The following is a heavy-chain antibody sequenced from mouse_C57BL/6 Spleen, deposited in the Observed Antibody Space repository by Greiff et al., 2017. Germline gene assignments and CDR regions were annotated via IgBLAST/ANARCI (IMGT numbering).Heavy chain of an antibody. J-gene: IGHJ4*01. CDR3: ARYMWLLRGAMDY. V-gene: IGHV7-3*01. Sequence: EVQGVESGGGLVQPGGSLSLSCAASGFTFTDYYMSWVRQPPGKALEWLGFIRNKANGYTTEYSASVKGRFTISRDNSQSILYLQMNALRAEDSATYYCARYMWLLRGAMDYWGQGTSVTVSS. D-gene: IGHD2-3*01. CDR2: IRNKANGYTT. CDR1: GFTFTDYY.